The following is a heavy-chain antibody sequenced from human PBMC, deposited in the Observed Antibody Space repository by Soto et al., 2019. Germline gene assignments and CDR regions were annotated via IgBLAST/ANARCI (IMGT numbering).Heavy chain of an antibody. D-gene: IGHD3-10*01. V-gene: IGHV4-39*01. CDR3: ARHQDSYYKDHFDY. Sequence: SETLSLTCTVSGGSVSSSDYYWGWIRQPPGKGLEWIGSVYYSGITYYNPSLKSRVTISVDTPKNQFSLRLRSVTAADTDVYYCARHQDSYYKDHFDYWGQGAMVTVSS. CDR1: GGSVSSSDYY. J-gene: IGHJ4*02. CDR2: VYYSGIT.